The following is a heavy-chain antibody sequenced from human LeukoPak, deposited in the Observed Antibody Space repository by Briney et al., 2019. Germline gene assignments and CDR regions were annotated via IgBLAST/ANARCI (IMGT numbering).Heavy chain of an antibody. CDR1: GYTFTSYG. D-gene: IGHD3-3*02. Sequence: ASVKVSCKASGYTFTSYGISWVRQAPGQGLEWMGWISAYNGNTNYAQKLQGRVTITTDESTSTAYMELSSLRSEDTAVYYCARDLALAFDIWGQGTMVTVSS. J-gene: IGHJ3*02. CDR2: ISAYNGNT. CDR3: ARDLALAFDI. V-gene: IGHV1-18*01.